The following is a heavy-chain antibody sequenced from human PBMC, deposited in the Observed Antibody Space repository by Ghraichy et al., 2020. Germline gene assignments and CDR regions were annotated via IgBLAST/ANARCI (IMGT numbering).Heavy chain of an antibody. D-gene: IGHD2-2*01. Sequence: GGSLRLSCAASGFTFSSYWMSWVRQAPGKGLEWVANIKQDGSEKYYVDSVKGRFTISRDNAKNSLYLQMNSLRAEDTAVYYCARGDCSSTSCYHPFFDYWGQGTLVTVSS. V-gene: IGHV3-7*01. J-gene: IGHJ4*02. CDR3: ARGDCSSTSCYHPFFDY. CDR1: GFTFSSYW. CDR2: IKQDGSEK.